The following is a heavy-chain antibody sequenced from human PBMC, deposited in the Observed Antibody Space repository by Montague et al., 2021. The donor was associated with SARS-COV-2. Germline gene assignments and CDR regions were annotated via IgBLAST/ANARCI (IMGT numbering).Heavy chain of an antibody. CDR1: GSTFDDYG. CDR3: ASSRYSYGSAYYYYYGMDV. V-gene: IGHV3-20*04. J-gene: IGHJ6*02. CDR2: ITRNGDST. D-gene: IGHD5-18*01. Sequence: SLRLSCSASGSTFDDYGMSWVRQGPGKGLEWVSGITRNGDSTDFADSVKGRFTISRDNAKDTLYLQMNSLRAEDTAVYYCASSRYSYGSAYYYYYGMDVWGQGTMVTVSS.